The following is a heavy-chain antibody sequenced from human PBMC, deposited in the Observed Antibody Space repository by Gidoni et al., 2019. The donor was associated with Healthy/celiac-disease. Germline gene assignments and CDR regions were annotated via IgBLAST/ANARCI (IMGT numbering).Heavy chain of an antibody. CDR2: INHSGST. Sequence: QVQLQQWGAGLLKPSETLSLTCAVYGGSFSGYYWSWIRQPPGKGLEWIGEINHSGSTNYNPSLKSRVTISVDTSKNQFSLKLSSVTAADTAVYYCARGPSFGGVLHYYYGMDVWGQGTTATVSS. D-gene: IGHD3-16*01. CDR3: ARGPSFGGVLHYYYGMDV. V-gene: IGHV4-34*01. J-gene: IGHJ6*02. CDR1: GGSFSGYY.